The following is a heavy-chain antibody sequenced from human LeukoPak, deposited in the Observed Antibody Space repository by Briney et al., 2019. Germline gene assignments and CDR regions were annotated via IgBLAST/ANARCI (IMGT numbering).Heavy chain of an antibody. CDR1: GFTFSYYT. V-gene: IGHV3-30-3*01. Sequence: PGGSLRLSCAASGFTFSYYTMHWVRQPPGKGLEWVAVISYDGSNKYYADSVKGRFTISRDNSKNTLYPQMNSLRAEDTAVYYCARVLNYYDSSGYYFSYWGQGTLVTVSS. J-gene: IGHJ4*02. D-gene: IGHD3-22*01. CDR3: ARVLNYYDSSGYYFSY. CDR2: ISYDGSNK.